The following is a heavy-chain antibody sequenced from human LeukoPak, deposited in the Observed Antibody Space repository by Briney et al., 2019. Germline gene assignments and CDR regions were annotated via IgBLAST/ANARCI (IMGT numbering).Heavy chain of an antibody. CDR1: GFTFSNAW. J-gene: IGHJ4*02. V-gene: IGHV3-15*01. Sequence: PGGSLRLSCAASGFTFSNAWMSWVRQAPGKGLEWVGRIKSKTDGGTTDYAAPVKGRFTISRDDSKNTLYLQMNSLRAEDTAVYYCARDKIVGATLFDYWGQGTLVTVSS. CDR3: ARDKIVGATLFDY. CDR2: IKSKTDGGTT. D-gene: IGHD1-26*01.